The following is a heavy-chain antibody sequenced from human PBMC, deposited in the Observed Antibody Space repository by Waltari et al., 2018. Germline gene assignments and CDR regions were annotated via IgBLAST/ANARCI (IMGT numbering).Heavy chain of an antibody. CDR3: SKDSSGYYFDACYL. CDR2: ILYEVSNQ. CDR1: GITFSRYG. V-gene: IGHV3-30*18. D-gene: IGHD3-22*01. J-gene: IGHJ3*01. Sequence: QVQLVESGVGVVQPGRSLRLHCAAYGITFSRYGLPWVRQAPGQGLDAVAVILYEVSNQYYADSVKGRFTIARDESKNTLYLQMNSRRAEDTAMYYCSKDSSGYYFDACYLWCQGTMVTFSS.